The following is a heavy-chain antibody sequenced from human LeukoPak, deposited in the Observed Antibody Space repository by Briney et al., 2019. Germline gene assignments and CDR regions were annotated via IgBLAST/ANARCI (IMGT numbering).Heavy chain of an antibody. CDR1: GFTFSGSA. J-gene: IGHJ4*02. V-gene: IGHV3-73*01. D-gene: IGHD2-15*01. CDR3: TRRYARYCSGGSCYRRDY. Sequence: GGSLRLSCAASGFTFSGSAMHWVRQASGKGLEWVGRIRSKANSYATAYAASVKGRFTISRDDSKNTAYLQMNSLKTEDTAVYYCTRRYARYCSGGSCYRRDYWGQGTLVTVSS. CDR2: IRSKANSYAT.